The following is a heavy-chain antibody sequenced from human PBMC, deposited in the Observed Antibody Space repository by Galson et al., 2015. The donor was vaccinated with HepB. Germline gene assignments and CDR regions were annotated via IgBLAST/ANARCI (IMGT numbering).Heavy chain of an antibody. J-gene: IGHJ6*02. Sequence: SVKVSCKASGGTFSSYAISWVRQAPGQGLEWMGGISAYNGNTNYAQKLQGRVTMTTDTSTSTAYMELRSLRSDDTAVYYCARDQKVSPLYYYYGMDVWGQGTTVTVSS. D-gene: IGHD2-21*01. V-gene: IGHV1-18*01. CDR3: ARDQKVSPLYYYYGMDV. CDR1: GGTFSSYA. CDR2: ISAYNGNT.